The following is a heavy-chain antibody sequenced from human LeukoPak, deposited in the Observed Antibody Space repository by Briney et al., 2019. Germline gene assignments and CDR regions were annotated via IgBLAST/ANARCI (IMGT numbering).Heavy chain of an antibody. CDR2: INSDGSSR. CDR3: ASASSHRIAAGGDY. V-gene: IGHV3-74*01. D-gene: IGHD6-13*01. J-gene: IGHJ4*02. Sequence: GGALRLSCTASGFTFSSYWMHWVRQAPGMGLVWVSRINSDGSSRNYAASVKGRFTISRDNANNTVYLKMNSLRAEDTAVYYCASASSHRIAAGGDYWGQGTLVTVSS. CDR1: GFTFSSYW.